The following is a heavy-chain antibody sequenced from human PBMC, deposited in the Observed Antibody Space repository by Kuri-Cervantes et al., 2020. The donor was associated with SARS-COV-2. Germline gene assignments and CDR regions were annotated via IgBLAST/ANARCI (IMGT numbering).Heavy chain of an antibody. V-gene: IGHV3-48*03. Sequence: LSLTCEVSGVTGSNFEMNWVRQAPGKGLEWVAYISESGATIYYADSVKGRFTISRDFAKNSLSLQMSSLGVEDTALYYCARLRSSIAARDAFDIWGQGTMVTVSS. J-gene: IGHJ3*02. CDR2: ISESGATI. CDR3: ARLRSSIAARDAFDI. D-gene: IGHD6-6*01. CDR1: GVTGSNFE.